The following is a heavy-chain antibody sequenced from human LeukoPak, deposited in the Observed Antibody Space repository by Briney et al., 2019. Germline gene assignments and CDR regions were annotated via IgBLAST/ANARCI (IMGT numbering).Heavy chain of an antibody. CDR1: GYTFTSYG. J-gene: IGHJ4*02. Sequence: ASVKVSCKASGYTFTSYGISWVRQAPGQGLEWMGWMNPNSGNTGYAQKFQGRVTMTRNTSISTAYMELSSLRSEDTAVYYCARNGGFDDYSNSYWGQGTLVTVSS. V-gene: IGHV1-8*02. CDR3: ARNGGFDDYSNSY. CDR2: MNPNSGNT. D-gene: IGHD4-11*01.